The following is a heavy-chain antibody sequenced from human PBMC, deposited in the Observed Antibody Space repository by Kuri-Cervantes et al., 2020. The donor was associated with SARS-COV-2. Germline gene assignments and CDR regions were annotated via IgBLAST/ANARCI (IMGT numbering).Heavy chain of an antibody. CDR2: INPNSGGT. V-gene: IGHV1-2*02. J-gene: IGHJ3*02. CDR1: GGTFSSYA. CDR3: ASSIAAAGWDAFDI. Sequence: ASVKVSCKASGGTFSSYAISWVRQAPGQGLEWMGWINPNSGGTNYAQKFQGRVTMTRDTSISTAYMELSRLRSDDTAVYYCASSIAAAGWDAFDIWGQGTMVTVSS. D-gene: IGHD6-13*01.